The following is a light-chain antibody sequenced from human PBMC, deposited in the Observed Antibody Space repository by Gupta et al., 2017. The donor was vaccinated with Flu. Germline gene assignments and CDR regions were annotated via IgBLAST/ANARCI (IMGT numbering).Light chain of an antibody. CDR3: SYSKSVSTFEV. CDR1: SSDVGRSNS. V-gene: IGLV2-14*01. CDR2: EVS. J-gene: IGLJ1*01. Sequence: QSALTQPASVSGSPGQSITISCSGTSSDVGRSNSVSWYQQHPGKAPKLLIYEVSSRPSGVSGRFSGSKSGNTASLPIXGXQAEDEXDYYCSYSKSVSTFEVFGTGTKVTVL.